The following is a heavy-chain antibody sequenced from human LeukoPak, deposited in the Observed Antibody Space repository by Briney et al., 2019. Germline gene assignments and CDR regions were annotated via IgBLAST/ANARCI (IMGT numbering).Heavy chain of an antibody. CDR2: ISSDGRTT. J-gene: IGHJ4*02. CDR3: ARDDSSGIDY. V-gene: IGHV3-74*03. CDR1: GFTFSRYW. Sequence: GGSLRLSCAASGFTFSRYWMYWVRQVPGKGLVSVSRISSDGRTTTYADSVKGRFTVSRDNAKNTLYLQMNSLRAEDTAVYHCARDDSSGIDYWGQGTLVTVSS. D-gene: IGHD6-19*01.